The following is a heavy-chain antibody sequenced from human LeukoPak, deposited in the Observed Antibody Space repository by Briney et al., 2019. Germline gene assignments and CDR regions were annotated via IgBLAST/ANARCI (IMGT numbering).Heavy chain of an antibody. CDR1: RFTFSRYS. V-gene: IGHV3-48*01. J-gene: IGHJ6*03. CDR3: ARDFGDYSYYYYMDV. D-gene: IGHD4-17*01. CDR2: ISSSRRTI. Sequence: GGSLRLSCAASRFTFSRYSMNWVGQAPGKGVEGVSYISSSRRTIYYADSVKGRFTISRDNAKNSLYLQMNSLRAEDAAVYYCARDFGDYSYYYYMDVWGKGATVTVSS.